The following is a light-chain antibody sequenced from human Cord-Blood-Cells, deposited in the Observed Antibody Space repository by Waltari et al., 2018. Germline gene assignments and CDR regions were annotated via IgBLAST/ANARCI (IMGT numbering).Light chain of an antibody. CDR3: CSYAGSYSYV. V-gene: IGLV2-11*01. CDR2: DVS. J-gene: IGLJ1*01. Sequence: QSALTQPRSVSGSPGRSVTISCTGTRSDVGGYNYVSWYQQHPGKAPKLMIYDVSKRPSGVPDRFSGSKSGNTASLTISGLQAEDEADYYCCSYAGSYSYVFGTGTKVTVL. CDR1: RSDVGGYNY.